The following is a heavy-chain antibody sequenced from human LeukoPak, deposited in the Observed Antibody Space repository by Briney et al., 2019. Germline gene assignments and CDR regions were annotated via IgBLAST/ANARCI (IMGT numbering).Heavy chain of an antibody. Sequence: SETLSLTCTVSGYSIRSGYYWGWIRQPPGKGLEWIGSIYHSGSIYYNPSLKSRVSISVDTSKNQFSLKLSSVTAADTAVYYCARGKPRRASPYYMDVWGKGTTVTVSS. V-gene: IGHV4-38-2*02. CDR1: GYSIRSGYY. CDR3: ARGKPRRASPYYMDV. D-gene: IGHD6-6*01. CDR2: IYHSGSI. J-gene: IGHJ6*03.